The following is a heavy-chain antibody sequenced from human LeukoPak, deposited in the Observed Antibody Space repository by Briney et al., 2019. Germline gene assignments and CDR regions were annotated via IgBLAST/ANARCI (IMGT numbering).Heavy chain of an antibody. V-gene: IGHV4-30-4*08. D-gene: IGHD4-11*01. CDR1: GGSISSGDYY. CDR2: IYYSGST. Sequence: TPSETLSLTCTVSGGSISSGDYYWSWIRQPPGKGLEWIGYIYYSGSTYYNPSLKSRVTISVDTSKNQFSLKLSSVTAADTAVYYCARFGGPSNYDDFDYWGQGTLVTVSS. CDR3: ARFGGPSNYDDFDY. J-gene: IGHJ4*02.